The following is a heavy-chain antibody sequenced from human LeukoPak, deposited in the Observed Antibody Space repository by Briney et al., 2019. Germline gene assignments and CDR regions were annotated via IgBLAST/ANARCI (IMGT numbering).Heavy chain of an antibody. CDR2: VNPNNGAT. Sequence: ASVKVSCKASGYTFTGYYMHWVRQAPGQGLEWMGRVNPNNGATNYAQKLQGRVTITGDTSISTAYMELSSLRSDDTAVYYCTRESGSYHGNDYWGQGTLVTVSS. CDR1: GYTFTGYY. D-gene: IGHD1-26*01. V-gene: IGHV1-2*06. J-gene: IGHJ4*02. CDR3: TRESGSYHGNDY.